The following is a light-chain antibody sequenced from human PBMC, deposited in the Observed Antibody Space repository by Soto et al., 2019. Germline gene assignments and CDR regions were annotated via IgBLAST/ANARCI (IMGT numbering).Light chain of an antibody. CDR1: QSVSSSY. Sequence: VLPQSQGPLSLSPGDRSIASGMRSQSVSSSYLAWYLTKHGQAPRILIHGASSRATGITDRISGSGSGTDCTLTIRRLEPEDFAVDYGQPYGSSPITCGQGTRLEIK. CDR3: QPYGSSPIT. V-gene: IGKV3-20*01. CDR2: GAS. J-gene: IGKJ5*01.